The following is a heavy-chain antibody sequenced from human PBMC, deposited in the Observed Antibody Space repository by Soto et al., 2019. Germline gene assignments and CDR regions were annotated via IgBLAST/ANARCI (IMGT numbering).Heavy chain of an antibody. V-gene: IGHV4-39*01. Sequence: ASETLSLTCTVSGGTISTSPFNWARLRKPPGKGLEWIGTISYSGTSYYNMSLKSRVTMSVDTSKNQFSLKLSSVTAADTAVYYCATQEVGGSYVYTFDPWGQGTLVTVSS. J-gene: IGHJ5*02. CDR1: GGTISTSPFN. CDR3: ATQEVGGSYVYTFDP. CDR2: ISYSGTS. D-gene: IGHD1-26*01.